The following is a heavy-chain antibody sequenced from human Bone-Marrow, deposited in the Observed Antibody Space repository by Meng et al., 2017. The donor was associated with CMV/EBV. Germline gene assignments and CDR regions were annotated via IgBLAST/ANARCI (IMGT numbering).Heavy chain of an antibody. CDR1: GGTFPNYA. CDR3: ARGPSRAYDSSGYWVY. V-gene: IGHV1-69*05. D-gene: IGHD3-22*01. Sequence: SGGTFPNYAIRWVRQAPGQGLEWMGGIIPVFGTANYAQKFQGRVTITTAESTNTAYMELSSLRSEDTAVYYCARGPSRAYDSSGYWVYWGQGTLVTVSS. CDR2: IIPVFGTA. J-gene: IGHJ4*02.